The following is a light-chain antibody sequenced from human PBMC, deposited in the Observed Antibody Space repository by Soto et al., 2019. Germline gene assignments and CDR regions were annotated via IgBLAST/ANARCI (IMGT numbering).Light chain of an antibody. CDR1: QSISSW. CDR3: QQYDNLPLT. Sequence: DIQMTQSPSTLSASVVDRVIITFRASQSISSWLAWYQQKPGKAPKPLIYKASTLKSGVPSRFSGSGSGTDFTFTISSLQPEDFATYYCQQYDNLPLTFGGGTKVDIK. V-gene: IGKV1-5*03. CDR2: KAS. J-gene: IGKJ4*01.